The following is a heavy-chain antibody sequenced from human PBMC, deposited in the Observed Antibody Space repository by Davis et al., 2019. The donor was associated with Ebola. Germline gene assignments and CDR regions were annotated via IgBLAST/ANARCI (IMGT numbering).Heavy chain of an antibody. Sequence: PSETLSLTCTVSGGSISSYYWSWIRQPPGKGLEWIGYIYYSGSTNYNPSLKSRVTISVDTSKNQFSLKLSSVTAADTAVYYCARGGSYDFWSGYYFDYWGQGTLVTVSS. CDR3: ARGGSYDFWSGYYFDY. D-gene: IGHD3-3*01. V-gene: IGHV4-59*01. CDR2: IYYSGST. CDR1: GGSISSYY. J-gene: IGHJ4*02.